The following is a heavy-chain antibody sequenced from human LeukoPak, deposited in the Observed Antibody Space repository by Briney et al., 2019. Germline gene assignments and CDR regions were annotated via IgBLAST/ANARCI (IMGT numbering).Heavy chain of an antibody. CDR1: GGSISRYY. CDR2: IYDGGSS. V-gene: IGHV4-59*01. CDR3: ARFRGSAKGDY. D-gene: IGHD3-10*01. Sequence: PSETLSLTCTVSGGSISRYYWSWIRQPPGKGLEWIGYIYDGGSSNYNPSLKSRVTISVDRPKNQFSLKLSSVTAADTAVYYCARFRGSAKGDYWGQGTLVTVSS. J-gene: IGHJ4*02.